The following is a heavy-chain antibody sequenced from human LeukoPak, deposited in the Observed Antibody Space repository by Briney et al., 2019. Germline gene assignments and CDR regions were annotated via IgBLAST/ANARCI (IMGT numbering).Heavy chain of an antibody. V-gene: IGHV1-69*05. CDR2: IIPIFGTA. Sequence: SVKVSCKASGYTFTSYGISWVRQAPGQGLEWMGRIIPIFGTANYAQKFQGRVTITTDESTSTAYMELSSLRSEDTAVYYCARGRNYYGSGSYYPLNYYYYYMDVWGKGTTVTVSS. CDR3: ARGRNYYGSGSYYPLNYYYYYMDV. J-gene: IGHJ6*03. D-gene: IGHD3-10*01. CDR1: GYTFTSYG.